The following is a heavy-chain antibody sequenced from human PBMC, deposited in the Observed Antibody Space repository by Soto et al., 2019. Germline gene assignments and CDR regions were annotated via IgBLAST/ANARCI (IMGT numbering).Heavy chain of an antibody. J-gene: IGHJ6*03. D-gene: IGHD4-4*01. V-gene: IGHV3-11*01. CDR2: ISSSGSTI. CDR1: GFTFSDYY. CDR3: ARDGLFYSNYEISSVPYYYYMDV. Sequence: GGSLRLSCAASGFTFSDYYMSWIRQAPGKGLEWVSYISSSGSTIYYADSVKGRFTISRDNAKNSLYLQMNSLRAEDTAVYYCARDGLFYSNYEISSVPYYYYMDVWGKGTTVTVSS.